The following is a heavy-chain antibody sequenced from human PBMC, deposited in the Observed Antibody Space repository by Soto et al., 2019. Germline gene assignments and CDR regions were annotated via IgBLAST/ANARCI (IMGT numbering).Heavy chain of an antibody. J-gene: IGHJ6*02. CDR1: GFTFDDYA. D-gene: IGHD6-19*01. CDR3: AKATVAGAAYDYYYRMDV. CDR2: ISWDGGST. V-gene: IGHV3-43D*04. Sequence: EVQLVESGGVVVQPGGSLRLSCATSGFTFDDYAMHWVRQAPGTGLEWVSLISWDGGSTYYADSVKGRFTISRDNSKNSLYLQMNSLRAEDTAVYYCAKATVAGAAYDYYYRMDVWGQGTTVTVSS.